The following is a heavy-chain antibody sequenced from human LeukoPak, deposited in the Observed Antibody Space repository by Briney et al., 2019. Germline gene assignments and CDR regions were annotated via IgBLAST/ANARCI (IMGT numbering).Heavy chain of an antibody. CDR3: AREGSSSWYIDY. J-gene: IGHJ4*02. Sequence: PGGSLRLSCAASGFTFSSYGMSWVRQAPGKGLEWVSAISGSGGSTYYADSVKGRFTISRDNSKNTLYLQMNSLRAEDTAVYYCAREGSSSWYIDYWGQGTLVTVSS. CDR2: ISGSGGST. CDR1: GFTFSSYG. D-gene: IGHD6-13*01. V-gene: IGHV3-23*01.